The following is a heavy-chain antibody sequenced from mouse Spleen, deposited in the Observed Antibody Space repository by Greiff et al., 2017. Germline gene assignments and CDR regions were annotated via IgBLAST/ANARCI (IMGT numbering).Heavy chain of an antibody. Sequence: QVQLQQSGAELVKPGASVKLSCKASGYTFTSYWMQWVKQRPGQGLEWIGEIDPSDSYTNYNQKFKGKATLTVDTSSSTAYMQLSSLTSEDSAVYYCARRYGKGYWGQGTTLTVSS. J-gene: IGHJ2*01. CDR1: GYTFTSYW. V-gene: IGHV1-50*01. CDR3: ARRYGKGY. CDR2: IDPSDSYT. D-gene: IGHD2-1*01.